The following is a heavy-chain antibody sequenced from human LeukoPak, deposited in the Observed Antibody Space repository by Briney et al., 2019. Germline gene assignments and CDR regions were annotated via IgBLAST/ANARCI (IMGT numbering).Heavy chain of an antibody. CDR1: GGSLSSGGYS. D-gene: IGHD3-10*01. J-gene: IGHJ2*01. CDR2: IYHGGST. V-gene: IGHV4-30-2*06. Sequence: SETLSLTCVVSGGSLSSGGYSWSWIRQSPGTGLEWIGYIYHGGSTYYNPSLKSRVTISVDRSKNQFSLKLTSVTAADTAVYYCARDSPGVYWYFDLWGRGTLVTVSS. CDR3: ARDSPGVYWYFDL.